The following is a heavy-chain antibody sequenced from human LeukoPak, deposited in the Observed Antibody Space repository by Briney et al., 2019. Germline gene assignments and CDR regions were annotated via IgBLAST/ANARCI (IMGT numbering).Heavy chain of an antibody. D-gene: IGHD6-6*01. V-gene: IGHV3-53*04. Sequence: TGESLRLSCAASGFTFSNYWMSWVRQGPGKGLQWVSVIYSNTSAYYADSVKGRLTISRHNSKNTLYLQMTSLRAEDTAVYYCARDIPVDSRSSVPKPVRDSWGQGTLVTVSS. CDR3: ARDIPVDSRSSVPKPVRDS. CDR1: GFTFSNYW. J-gene: IGHJ5*02. CDR2: IYSNTSA.